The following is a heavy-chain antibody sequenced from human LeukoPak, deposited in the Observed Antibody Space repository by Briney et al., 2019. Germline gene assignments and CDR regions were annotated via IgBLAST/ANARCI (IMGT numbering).Heavy chain of an antibody. V-gene: IGHV3-30*04. Sequence: GGSLRLSCAASGFTFSSYAMHWVRQAPGKGLEWVAAISYDGSNKYYADSVKGRFTISRDNSKNTLYLQMNSPRAEDTAIYYCATRRLGGSSDYWGQGTLVTVSS. D-gene: IGHD6-6*01. CDR3: ATRRLGGSSDY. CDR2: ISYDGSNK. J-gene: IGHJ4*02. CDR1: GFTFSSYA.